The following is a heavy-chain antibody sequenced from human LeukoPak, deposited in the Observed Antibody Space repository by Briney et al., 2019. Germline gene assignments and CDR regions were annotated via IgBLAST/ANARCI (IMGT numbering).Heavy chain of an antibody. J-gene: IGHJ4*02. CDR2: ISSSGSTI. D-gene: IGHD5-24*01. CDR3: ARLEDGYNYDFDY. V-gene: IGHV3-48*03. CDR1: GFTFSSYE. Sequence: GGSLRLSCAASGFTFSSYEMNWVRQAPEKGLEWVSYISSSGSTIYYADSVKGRFTISRDNAKNSLYLQMNSLRAEDTAVYYCARLEDGYNYDFDYWGQGTLVTVSS.